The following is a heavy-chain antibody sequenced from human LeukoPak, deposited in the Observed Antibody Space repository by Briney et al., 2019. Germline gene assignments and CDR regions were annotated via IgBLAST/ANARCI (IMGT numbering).Heavy chain of an antibody. Sequence: RGSLRLSCAVSGITFSNYGMNWVRKAPGKGLEWVAGMSGSGGGTNYADSVKGQLTVSRDNSKNTLYLQMKSLRAEDTAVYFCAKRGVVIRVILVGFYKEAYYFDSWGQGALVTVSS. V-gene: IGHV3-23*01. CDR2: MSGSGGGT. CDR1: GITFSNYG. D-gene: IGHD3-22*01. CDR3: AKRGVVIRVILVGFYKEAYYFDS. J-gene: IGHJ4*02.